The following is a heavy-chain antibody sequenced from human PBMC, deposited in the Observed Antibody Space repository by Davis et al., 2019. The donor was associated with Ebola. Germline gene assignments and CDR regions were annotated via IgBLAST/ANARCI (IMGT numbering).Heavy chain of an antibody. CDR1: GGSISNYY. CDR3: ARHRYYDSSGYLFDY. V-gene: IGHV4-59*08. CDR2: IYYSGST. Sequence: SETLSLTCTVSGGSISNYYWSWIRQPPGKGLEWIGYIYYSGSTNYNPSLKSRVTISVDTSKSQFSLKLSSVTAADTAVYYCARHRYYDSSGYLFDYWGQGTLVTVSS. D-gene: IGHD3-22*01. J-gene: IGHJ4*02.